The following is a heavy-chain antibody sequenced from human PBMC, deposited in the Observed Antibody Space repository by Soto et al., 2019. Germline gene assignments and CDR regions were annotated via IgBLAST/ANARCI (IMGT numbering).Heavy chain of an antibody. CDR1: GGTFSTYA. J-gene: IGHJ5*02. V-gene: IGHV1-69*06. D-gene: IGHD2-15*01. Sequence: SVKVSCKASGGTFSTYAFSWVRQAPGQGLEWMGRIIPIFGTPYYAQKFQGRVTITADKSTSTVYMELSSLGSDDTAVYFCARGLECRGYCLDKPTWFGPWGQGTLVTVSS. CDR3: ARGLECRGYCLDKPTWFGP. CDR2: IIPIFGTP.